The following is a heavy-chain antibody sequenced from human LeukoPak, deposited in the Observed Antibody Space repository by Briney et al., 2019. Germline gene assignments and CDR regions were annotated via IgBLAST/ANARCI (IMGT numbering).Heavy chain of an antibody. D-gene: IGHD6-6*01. V-gene: IGHV1-18*01. CDR1: GYTFNSYG. CDR2: ISVYNGNR. Sequence: ASVKVSCTASGYTFNSYGITRVRQAPGQGLEWVAWISVYNGNRRYAQNFQGRVTLTTDKTTTTAYMELTSLRSDDTATYYCARDGRFEYSHLYYFDYWGQGALVTVSS. CDR3: ARDGRFEYSHLYYFDY. J-gene: IGHJ4*02.